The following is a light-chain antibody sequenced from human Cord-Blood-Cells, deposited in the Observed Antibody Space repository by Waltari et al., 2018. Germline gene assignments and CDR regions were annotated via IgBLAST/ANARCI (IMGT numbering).Light chain of an antibody. J-gene: IGLJ1*01. CDR2: EGS. CDR3: CSYAGSSTF. Sequence: QSALTQPAYVSGSPGQSITIPCTGTSRDVGSYNLVSWYQQHPGKAPKLMIYEGSTRPSGVSNRFSGSKSGNTASLTIPGLQAEDEADYYCCSYAGSSTFFGTGTKVTVL. CDR1: SRDVGSYNL. V-gene: IGLV2-23*03.